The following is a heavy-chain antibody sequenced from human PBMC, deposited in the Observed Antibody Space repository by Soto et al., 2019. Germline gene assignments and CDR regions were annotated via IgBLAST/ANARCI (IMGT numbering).Heavy chain of an antibody. CDR2: INPSGGTT. CDR3: ASCIENWNDVKFYYYSMDV. J-gene: IGHJ6*02. Sequence: ASVKVSCKASGFTFTKYYIHWVRRAPGQGLEWMGVINPSGGTTDYAQKFQGRVTVTRDTSTSTVYMELNSLRSEDTAIYYCASCIENWNDVKFYYYSMDVWGQGTTVTVSS. CDR1: GFTFTKYY. D-gene: IGHD1-1*01. V-gene: IGHV1-46*01.